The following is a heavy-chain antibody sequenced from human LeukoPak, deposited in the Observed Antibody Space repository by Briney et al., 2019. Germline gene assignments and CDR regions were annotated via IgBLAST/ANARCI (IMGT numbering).Heavy chain of an antibody. J-gene: IGHJ4*02. D-gene: IGHD5-18*01. CDR3: ATIKRGNIYGYFDF. Sequence: SETLSLTCTVSGGSMNSHYWSWIRQPPGKGLEWIGYMLDTVTTKANPSLNRPFTLSPDTSKNQFSLTLTSVTAADTAVYYCATIKRGNIYGYFDFWGQGILVTASS. CDR2: MLDTVTT. CDR1: GGSMNSHY. V-gene: IGHV4-59*11.